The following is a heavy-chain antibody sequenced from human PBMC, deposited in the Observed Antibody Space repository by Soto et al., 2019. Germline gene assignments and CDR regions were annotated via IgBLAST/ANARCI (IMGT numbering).Heavy chain of an antibody. J-gene: IGHJ4*02. CDR2: ISASGGST. CDR1: GFTFSSYA. Sequence: EVQLLESGGGLVQPGGSLRLSCAASGFTFSSYAMSGVRQAPGKGLEWVSAISASGGSTYYADSVKGRFTISRDNSKNTLYLQMNSLRAEDTAVYYCATTDIVATIASDYWGQGTLVTVSS. CDR3: ATTDIVATIASDY. D-gene: IGHD5-12*01. V-gene: IGHV3-23*01.